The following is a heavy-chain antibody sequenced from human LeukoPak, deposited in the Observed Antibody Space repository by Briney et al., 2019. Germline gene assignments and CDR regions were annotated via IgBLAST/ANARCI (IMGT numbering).Heavy chain of an antibody. V-gene: IGHV4-59*01. CDR1: GGSISSYY. CDR3: ARDNWNYGSSMDV. J-gene: IGHJ6*02. Sequence: SETLPLTCTVSGGSISSYYWSWIRQPPGKGLEWIGYIYYSGSTNYNPSLKSRVTISVDTSKNQFSLKLSSVTAADTAVYYCARDNWNYGSSMDVWGQGTTVTVSS. CDR2: IYYSGST. D-gene: IGHD1-7*01.